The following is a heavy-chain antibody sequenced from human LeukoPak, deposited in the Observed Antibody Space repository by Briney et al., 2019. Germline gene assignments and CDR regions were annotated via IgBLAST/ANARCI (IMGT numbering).Heavy chain of an antibody. D-gene: IGHD3-9*01. Sequence: GGSLRLSCAASGFTFDDYAMHWVRQAPGKGLEWVSGISWNSGSIGYADSVKGRFTISRDNAKNSLYLQMNSLRAEGTALYYCAKDAYDILTGYLGYWGQGTLVTVSS. CDR1: GFTFDDYA. V-gene: IGHV3-9*01. J-gene: IGHJ4*02. CDR2: ISWNSGSI. CDR3: AKDAYDILTGYLGY.